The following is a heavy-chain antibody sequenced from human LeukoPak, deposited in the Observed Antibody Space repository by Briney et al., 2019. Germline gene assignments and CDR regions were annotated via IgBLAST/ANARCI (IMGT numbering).Heavy chain of an antibody. CDR2: ISYDGSNK. D-gene: IGHD6-13*01. V-gene: IGHV3-30*18. CDR1: GFAFSSYG. Sequence: PGGSLRLSCAASGFAFSSYGMHWVRQAPGKGLEWVAVISYDGSNKYYADSVKGRFTISRDNSKNTLYLQMNSLRAEDTAVYYCAKMKQQLYYYYYYMDVWGKGTTVTVSS. J-gene: IGHJ6*03. CDR3: AKMKQQLYYYYYYMDV.